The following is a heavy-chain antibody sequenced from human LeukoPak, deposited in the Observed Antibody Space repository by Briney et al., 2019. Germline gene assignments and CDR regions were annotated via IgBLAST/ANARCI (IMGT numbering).Heavy chain of an antibody. CDR1: GGSITNYY. D-gene: IGHD4-23*01. CDR3: ARDGAFDYGGNSYYYYYYMDV. Sequence: SETLSLTCAVSGGSITNYYWTWIRQPAGKGLEWIGRIYTSGSTNYNPSLKSRVTISVDTSKNQFSLKLSSVTAADTAVYYCARDGAFDYGGNSYYYYYYMDVWGKGTTVTVSS. V-gene: IGHV4-4*07. CDR2: IYTSGST. J-gene: IGHJ6*03.